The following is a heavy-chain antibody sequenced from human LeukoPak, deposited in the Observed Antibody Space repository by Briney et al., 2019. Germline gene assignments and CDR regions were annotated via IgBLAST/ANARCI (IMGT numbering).Heavy chain of an antibody. V-gene: IGHV4-59*01. D-gene: IGHD2-15*01. Sequence: SETLSLTCTVSGGSISNYHWSWMRQPPGKGLEWIGYADYSGSTNYSPSLKSRISISVDTSKNQFSLKLRPVTAADTAVYYCARLQDSDTAYVDCWGQGTLVTVSS. CDR3: ARLQDSDTAYVDC. CDR1: GGSISNYH. J-gene: IGHJ4*02. CDR2: ADYSGST.